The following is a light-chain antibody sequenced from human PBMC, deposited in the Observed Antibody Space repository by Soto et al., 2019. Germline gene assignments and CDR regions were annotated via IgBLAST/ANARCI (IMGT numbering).Light chain of an antibody. CDR2: DAS. CDR3: QQYKSYWFT. Sequence: DIQMTQSPSTLSASVGDRVTITCRASQSISSWLAWYQQKPGKAPKLLIYDASSLESGVPSRFSGSGSGTEFTLTIISLQPDDFATYYCQQYKSYWFTFGPGTKVAIK. J-gene: IGKJ3*01. V-gene: IGKV1-5*01. CDR1: QSISSW.